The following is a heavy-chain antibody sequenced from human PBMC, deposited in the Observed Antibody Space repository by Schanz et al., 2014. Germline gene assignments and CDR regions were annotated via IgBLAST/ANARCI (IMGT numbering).Heavy chain of an antibody. CDR3: AGMATVTYFDF. Sequence: QVQLQESGPRLVKPSETLSLTCTVSGGSISSYYWSWIRQPPGKGLEWIGYIYYSGDTNYNPSLKSRVTISVDTSKNQFSLNLISVTAADTAVYYCAGMATVTYFDFWGQGALVTVSS. V-gene: IGHV4-59*01. J-gene: IGHJ4*02. CDR1: GGSISSYY. D-gene: IGHD4-17*01. CDR2: IYYSGDT.